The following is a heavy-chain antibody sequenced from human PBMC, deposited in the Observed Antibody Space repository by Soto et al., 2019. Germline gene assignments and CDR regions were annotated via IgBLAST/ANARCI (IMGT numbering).Heavy chain of an antibody. CDR3: VRVYGPGSDENNWFAP. D-gene: IGHD3-10*01. J-gene: IGHJ5*02. Sequence: GEPLKISCKGSGYTFTSHWIAWVRQMPGKGLEWMGIIYPSDSDARYSPSFQGQVTMSADESINTAYLQWSSLKSSDTAMYYCVRVYGPGSDENNWFAPWGQGSLVTVFS. V-gene: IGHV5-51*01. CDR1: GYTFTSHW. CDR2: IYPSDSDA.